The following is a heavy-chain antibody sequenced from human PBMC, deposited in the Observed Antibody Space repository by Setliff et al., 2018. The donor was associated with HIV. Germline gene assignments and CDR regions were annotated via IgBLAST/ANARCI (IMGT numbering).Heavy chain of an antibody. CDR1: GYSISSDYY. D-gene: IGHD3-10*01. J-gene: IGHJ4*02. CDR3: ASTGRKPYFGSRNEYYLDY. V-gene: IGHV4-38-2*02. CDR2: TDHSGST. Sequence: SETLSLTCTVSGYSISSDYYWGWIRQPPGKGLQWIGNTDHSGSTHYNPSLQSRVIISVDRSKNQFSLKLNSVTAADTAVYYCASTGRKPYFGSRNEYYLDYWGQGALVTVSS.